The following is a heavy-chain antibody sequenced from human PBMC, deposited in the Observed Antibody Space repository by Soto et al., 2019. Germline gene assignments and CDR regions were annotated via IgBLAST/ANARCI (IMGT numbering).Heavy chain of an antibody. D-gene: IGHD5-18*01. CDR2: IWYDGSNK. CDR3: GRDGALGDTAVVDS. V-gene: IGHV3-33*01. Sequence: QVQLVESGGGVVQPGKSLRLSCAASGFTFSTYGMHWVGQAPGKGLEWVAVIWYDGSNKYHGDSLKGRFTISRDNSKNNLYLQINNLRAEDTAVYYCGRDGALGDTAVVDSWGQGTLVTVSS. J-gene: IGHJ4*02. CDR1: GFTFSTYG.